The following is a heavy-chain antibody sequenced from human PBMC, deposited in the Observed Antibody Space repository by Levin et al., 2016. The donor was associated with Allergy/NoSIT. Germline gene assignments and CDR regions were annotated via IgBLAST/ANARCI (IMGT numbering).Heavy chain of an antibody. CDR2: ITGDGGHA. CDR1: GFSIGGYA. Sequence: GESLKISCAASGFSIGGYAMSWVRQAPGKGLEWVSGITGDGGHAYYADSVKGRFIIARDNSKGTVYLQMDNVRADDTAVYYCAKDRYGSLDYWGQGTLVTVSS. CDR3: AKDRYGSLDY. D-gene: IGHD3-9*01. J-gene: IGHJ4*02. V-gene: IGHV3-23*01.